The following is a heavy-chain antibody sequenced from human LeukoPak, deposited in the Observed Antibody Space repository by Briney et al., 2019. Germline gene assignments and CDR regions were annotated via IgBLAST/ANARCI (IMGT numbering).Heavy chain of an antibody. CDR1: GFTFSSYA. Sequence: GGSLRLSCAASGFTFSSYAISWVRQAPGKGLEWVSAISGSGGSTYYADSVKGRFTISRDNSKNTLYLQMNSLRAEDTAVYYCAKDLSHDEDPENWFDPWGQGTLVTVSS. J-gene: IGHJ5*02. D-gene: IGHD1-14*01. V-gene: IGHV3-23*01. CDR2: ISGSGGST. CDR3: AKDLSHDEDPENWFDP.